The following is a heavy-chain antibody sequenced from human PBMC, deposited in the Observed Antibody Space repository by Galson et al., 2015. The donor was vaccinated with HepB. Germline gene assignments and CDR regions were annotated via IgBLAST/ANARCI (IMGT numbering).Heavy chain of an antibody. CDR2: INTNTGNP. CDR3: ARDAYGTNQRYDMDV. D-gene: IGHD4/OR15-4a*01. V-gene: IGHV7-4-1*02. J-gene: IGHJ6*03. CDR1: GYTFTRYA. Sequence: SVKVSCKASGYTFTRYAMNWVRQAPGQGLEWMGWINTNTGNPTYAQGFTGRFVFSLDTSVNTAYLQISSLKAEDTAVYYCARDAYGTNQRYDMDVWGQGTTVTVSS.